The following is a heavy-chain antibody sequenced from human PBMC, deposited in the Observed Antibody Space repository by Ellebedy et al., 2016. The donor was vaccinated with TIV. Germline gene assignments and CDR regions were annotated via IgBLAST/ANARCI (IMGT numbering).Heavy chain of an antibody. J-gene: IGHJ4*02. V-gene: IGHV3-23*01. Sequence: PGGSLRLSCEASESTFSSYGMGWVRQAPGKGLEWVSSISTTDGTHYADSVKGRFTISRDNPKNTLYLQMNSLRVEDTAVYYCATQLWNTEFWGQGTLVIVSS. CDR3: ATQLWNTEF. CDR2: ISTTDGT. D-gene: IGHD3-16*01. CDR1: ESTFSSYG.